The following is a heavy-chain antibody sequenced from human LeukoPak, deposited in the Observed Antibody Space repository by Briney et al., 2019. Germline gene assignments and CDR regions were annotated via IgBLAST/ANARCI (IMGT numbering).Heavy chain of an antibody. J-gene: IGHJ6*03. CDR1: GGTFSSYA. D-gene: IGHD6-6*01. V-gene: IGHV1-69*05. CDR2: IIPIFGTA. CDR3: ASSIAARPQYYYYYMDV. Sequence: GASVNVSCKASGGTFSSYAISWVRQAPGQGLEWMGGIIPIFGTANYAQKFQGRVTITTDESTSTAYMELSSLRSEDTAVYYCASSIAARPQYYYYYMDVWGKGTTVTVSS.